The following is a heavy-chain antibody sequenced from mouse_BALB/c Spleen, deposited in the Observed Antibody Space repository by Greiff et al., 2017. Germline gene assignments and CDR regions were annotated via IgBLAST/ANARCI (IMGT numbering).Heavy chain of an antibody. Sequence: EVQVVESGGGLVKPGGSLKLSCAASGFTFSSYTMSWVRQTPEKRLEWVATISSGGSYTYYPDSVKGRFTISRDNAKNTLYLQMSSLRSEDTAMYYCARLAYYYGSSYWYFDVWGAGTTVTVSS. V-gene: IGHV5-9-3*01. CDR1: GFTFSSYT. CDR2: ISSGGSYT. J-gene: IGHJ1*01. D-gene: IGHD1-1*01. CDR3: ARLAYYYGSSYWYFDV.